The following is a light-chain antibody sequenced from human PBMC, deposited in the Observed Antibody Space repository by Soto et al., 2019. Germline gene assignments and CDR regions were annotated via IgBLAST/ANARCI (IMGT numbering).Light chain of an antibody. J-gene: IGKJ1*01. Sequence: EIVLTQSPATLSLSPGERATLSCRASQSVSSYLAWYQQKPGQAPRLLIYDASNRATGIPARFSGSGSGTDFTLTISSLEPEDSAVYYCQQRSNWPPERTFGQGTKVEIK. CDR3: QQRSNWPPERT. CDR1: QSVSSY. V-gene: IGKV3-11*01. CDR2: DAS.